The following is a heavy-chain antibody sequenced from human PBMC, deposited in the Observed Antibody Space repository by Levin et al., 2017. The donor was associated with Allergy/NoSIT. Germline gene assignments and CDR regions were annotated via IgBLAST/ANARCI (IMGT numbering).Heavy chain of an antibody. Sequence: GESLKISCAASGFTFSSYSMNWVRQAPGKGLEWVSYISSSSSTIYYADSVKGRFTISRDNAKNSLYLQMNSLRDEDTAVYYCATMVTVTKYSSSWEKDYWGQGTLVTVSS. CDR1: GFTFSSYS. D-gene: IGHD6-13*01. CDR2: ISSSSSTI. CDR3: ATMVTVTKYSSSWEKDY. V-gene: IGHV3-48*02. J-gene: IGHJ4*02.